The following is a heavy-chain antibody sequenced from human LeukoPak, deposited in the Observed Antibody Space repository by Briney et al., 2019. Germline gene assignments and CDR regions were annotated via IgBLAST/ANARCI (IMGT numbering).Heavy chain of an antibody. CDR3: TRIIAAAGQYYFDY. J-gene: IGHJ4*02. D-gene: IGHD6-13*01. Sequence: GGSLRLSCAASGFTFSGSAMHWVRQASGKGLEWVGRIRSKANGYATAYAASVKGRFTISRDDSKNTAYPQMNSLKTEDTAVYYCTRIIAAAGQYYFDYWGQGTLVTVSS. V-gene: IGHV3-73*01. CDR1: GFTFSGSA. CDR2: IRSKANGYAT.